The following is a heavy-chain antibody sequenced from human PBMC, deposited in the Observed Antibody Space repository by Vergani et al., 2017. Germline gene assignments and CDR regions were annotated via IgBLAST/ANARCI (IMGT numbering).Heavy chain of an antibody. V-gene: IGHV3-33*01. Sequence: QVQLVESGGGVVQPGRSLRLSCAASGFTFSSYGMHWVRQAPGKGLEWVAVIWYDGSNKYYADSVKGRFTISRDNSKNTLYLQMNSLRAEDTAVYYCARDLDWKVRYYFDYWGQGTLVTVSS. CDR3: ARDLDWKVRYYFDY. CDR1: GFTFSSYG. CDR2: IWYDGSNK. J-gene: IGHJ4*02. D-gene: IGHD1-1*01.